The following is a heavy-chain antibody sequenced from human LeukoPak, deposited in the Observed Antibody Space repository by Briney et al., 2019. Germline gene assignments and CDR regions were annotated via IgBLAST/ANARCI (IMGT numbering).Heavy chain of an antibody. D-gene: IGHD3-10*01. J-gene: IGHJ4*02. CDR3: ARDLYYGSGSQNYFDY. CDR1: GFTFSSYS. V-gene: IGHV3-21*01. CDR2: ISSSSSYI. Sequence: GGSLRLSYAASGFTFSSYSMNWVRQAPGKGLEWVSSISSSSSYIYYADSVKGRFTISRDNAKNSLYLQMNSLRAEDTAVYYCARDLYYGSGSQNYFDYWGQGTLVTVSS.